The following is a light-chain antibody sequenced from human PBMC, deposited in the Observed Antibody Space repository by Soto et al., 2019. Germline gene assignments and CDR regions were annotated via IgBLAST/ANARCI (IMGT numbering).Light chain of an antibody. Sequence: QSVLTQPASVSGSPGQPITISCTGTSSDVGGYNYVSWYQQHPGKAPKVMIYDVSNRPSGVSNRFSGSKSGNTASLTTSGLQAEDEADYYCGSYTTSSTLYVFGTGTKLTVL. CDR3: GSYTTSSTLYV. CDR1: SSDVGGYNY. V-gene: IGLV2-14*01. CDR2: DVS. J-gene: IGLJ1*01.